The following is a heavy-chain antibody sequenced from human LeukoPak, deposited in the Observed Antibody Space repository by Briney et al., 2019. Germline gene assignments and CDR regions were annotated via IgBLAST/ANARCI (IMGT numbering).Heavy chain of an antibody. CDR2: ISGSGGST. CDR3: AKGNSYYYDSSGYLVY. Sequence: PGGSLRLSCAASGFTFSSYAMSWVRLAPGKGLEWVSAISGSGGSTYYADSVKGRFTISRDNSKNTLYLQMNSLRAVDTAVYYCAKGNSYYYDSSGYLVYWGKGTLVTVSS. D-gene: IGHD3-22*01. CDR1: GFTFSSYA. V-gene: IGHV3-23*01. J-gene: IGHJ4*02.